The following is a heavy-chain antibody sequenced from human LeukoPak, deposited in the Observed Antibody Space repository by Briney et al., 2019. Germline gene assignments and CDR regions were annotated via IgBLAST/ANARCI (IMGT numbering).Heavy chain of an antibody. D-gene: IGHD5-18*01. V-gene: IGHV1-2*02. CDR2: INPNSGGT. CDR3: AREKNLVDTAMVYFDF. CDR1: GYTFTSYG. Sequence: GASVKVSCKASGYTFTSYGISWVRQAPGQGLEWMGWINPNSGGTNYAQKFQGRVTMTRDTSISTAYMELSRLRSDDTAVYYCAREKNLVDTAMVYFDFWGQGTLVTASS. J-gene: IGHJ4*02.